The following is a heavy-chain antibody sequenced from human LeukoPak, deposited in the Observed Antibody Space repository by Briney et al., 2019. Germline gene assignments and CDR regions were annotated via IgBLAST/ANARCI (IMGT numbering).Heavy chain of an antibody. CDR2: IYYSGST. Sequence: SETLSLTCTVSDGSISSYYWSWIRQPPGKGLEWIGYIYYSGSTKCNPSLKSRVTISVDASKNQFSLKLSSVTAADTAVYYCATYGGGSGSSNWLDPWGQGTLVTVSS. J-gene: IGHJ5*02. D-gene: IGHD3-10*01. CDR3: ATYGGGSGSSNWLDP. CDR1: DGSISSYY. V-gene: IGHV4-59*08.